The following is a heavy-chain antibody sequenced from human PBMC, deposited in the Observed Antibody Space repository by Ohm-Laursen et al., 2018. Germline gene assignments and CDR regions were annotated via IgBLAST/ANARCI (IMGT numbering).Heavy chain of an antibody. CDR3: AKDIIPAAISPTDYYYYGMDV. V-gene: IGHV3-9*01. CDR1: GFTFDDYA. D-gene: IGHD2-2*02. CDR2: ISWNSGSI. J-gene: IGHJ6*02. Sequence: SLRLSCAASGFTFDDYAMHWVRQAPGKGLEWVPGISWNSGSIGYADSVKGRFTISRDNAKNSLYLQMNSLRAEDTALYYCAKDIIPAAISPTDYYYYGMDVWGQGTTVTVSS.